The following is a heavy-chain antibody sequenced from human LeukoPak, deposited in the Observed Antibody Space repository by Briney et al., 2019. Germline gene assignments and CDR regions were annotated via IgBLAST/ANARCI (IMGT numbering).Heavy chain of an antibody. CDR2: INHSGST. J-gene: IGHJ5*02. CDR3: ARTIPGIAAAGQADP. V-gene: IGHV4-34*01. CDR1: GGSFSGYY. Sequence: PSETLSLTCAVYGGSFSGYYWSWIRQPPGKGLEWIGEINHSGSTNYNPSLKSRVTISVDTSKNQFSLKLSSVTAADTAVYYCARTIPGIAAAGQADPWGQGTLVTASS. D-gene: IGHD6-13*01.